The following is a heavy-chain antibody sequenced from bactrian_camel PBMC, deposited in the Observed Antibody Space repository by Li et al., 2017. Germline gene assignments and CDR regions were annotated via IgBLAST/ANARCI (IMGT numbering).Heavy chain of an antibody. V-gene: IGHV3S1*01. D-gene: IGHD3*01. CDR1: EYAYNSNC. Sequence: QLVESGGGSVQAGGSLTLSRVASEYAYNSNCMAWFRQAPGKEREGVARIATGSGNTYYADSVKGRFTISQDNAKDTLYLQMNSLKIEDTAVYYCALGSSRQATMTARGKGTQVTVS. J-gene: IGHJ4*01. CDR2: IATGSGNT.